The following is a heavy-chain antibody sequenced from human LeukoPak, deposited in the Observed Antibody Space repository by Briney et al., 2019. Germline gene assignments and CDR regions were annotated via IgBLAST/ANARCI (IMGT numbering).Heavy chain of an antibody. Sequence: GGSLRLSCAASGFIFSSYWMTWVRQAPGKGLEWVANIKQGGSENSYVDSVKGRFTISRDNSKNTLYLQMNSLRAEDTAVYYCAKGQYQLLYGVYWGQGTLVTVSS. CDR3: AKGQYQLLYGVY. J-gene: IGHJ4*02. D-gene: IGHD2-2*02. CDR1: GFIFSSYW. CDR2: IKQGGSEN. V-gene: IGHV3-7*03.